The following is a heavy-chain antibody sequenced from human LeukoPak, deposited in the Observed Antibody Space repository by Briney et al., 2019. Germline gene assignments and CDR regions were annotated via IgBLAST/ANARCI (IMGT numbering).Heavy chain of an antibody. CDR1: GDSINSGDYY. Sequence: SETLSLTCTVSGDSINSGDYYWTWIRQPPGKGLEWIGEINHSGSTNYNPSLKSRVTISVDTSKNQFSLKLSSVTAADTAVYYCARGVKSIAARRYYYYGMDVWGQGTTVTVSS. J-gene: IGHJ6*02. CDR2: INHSGST. CDR3: ARGVKSIAARRYYYYGMDV. D-gene: IGHD6-6*01. V-gene: IGHV4-34*01.